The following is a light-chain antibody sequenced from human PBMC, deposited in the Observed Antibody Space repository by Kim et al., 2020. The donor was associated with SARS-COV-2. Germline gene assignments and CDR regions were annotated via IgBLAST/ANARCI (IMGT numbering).Light chain of an antibody. J-gene: IGLJ2*01. CDR3: SSYTSSSTLV. CDR2: DVS. CDR1: SSDVGGYNY. Sequence: GQSITISRSGTSSDVGGYNYVPWSQQHPGKAPKLVIYDVSNRPSGVSNRFSGSKSGNTASLTISGLQAEDEADYYCSSYTSSSTLVLGGGTQLTVL. V-gene: IGLV2-14*03.